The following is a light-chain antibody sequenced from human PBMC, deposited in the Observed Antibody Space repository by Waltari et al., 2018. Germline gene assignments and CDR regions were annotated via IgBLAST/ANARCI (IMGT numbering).Light chain of an antibody. J-gene: IGLJ1*01. CDR3: SSYTSSSPYV. CDR1: SSDVGGYNY. CDR2: DVS. V-gene: IGLV2-14*01. Sequence: QSALTQPASVSGSPGQSITISCTGTSSDVGGYNYVSWYQQHPGKAPKLMIYDVSKRPSGVSNRFSGSKSGNTASLNISGLQAEDEADYYCSSYTSSSPYVFGTGTKVTVL.